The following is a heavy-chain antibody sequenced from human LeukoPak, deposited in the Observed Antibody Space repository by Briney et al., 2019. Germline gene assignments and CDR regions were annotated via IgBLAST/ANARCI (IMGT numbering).Heavy chain of an antibody. CDR1: GFTFTNAY. D-gene: IGHD1-26*01. Sequence: GGSLRLSCAASGFTFTNAYMSWVRQAPGKGLEWVGRIKSKTDGGTTDYAAPVKGRFTISRDDSENTLYLRMNSLKTEDTAVYYCTISRYSATYYGHYWGQGTLVTVSS. V-gene: IGHV3-15*01. J-gene: IGHJ4*02. CDR2: IKSKTDGGTT. CDR3: TISRYSATYYGHY.